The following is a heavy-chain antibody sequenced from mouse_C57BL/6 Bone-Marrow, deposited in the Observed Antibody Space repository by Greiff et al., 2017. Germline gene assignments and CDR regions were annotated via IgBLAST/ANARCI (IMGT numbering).Heavy chain of an antibody. CDR3: ARDEGRQLRLAWFAY. CDR2: ISDGGSYT. V-gene: IGHV5-4*01. D-gene: IGHD3-2*02. Sequence: DVQLVESGGGLVKPGGSLKLSCAASGFTFSSYAMSWVRQTPEKRLEWVATISDGGSYTYYPDNVKGRFTISRDTAKNNLYLQMRHLKSEDTAMYYCARDEGRQLRLAWFAYWGQGTLVTVSA. J-gene: IGHJ3*01. CDR1: GFTFSSYA.